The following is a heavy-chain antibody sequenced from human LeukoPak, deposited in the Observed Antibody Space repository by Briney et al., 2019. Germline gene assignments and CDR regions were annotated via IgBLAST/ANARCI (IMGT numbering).Heavy chain of an antibody. CDR3: AKSTVRGSSGRYPAWRADC. CDR2: ICGSGGFT. J-gene: IGHJ4*02. CDR1: GFTFNTYA. D-gene: IGHD6-19*01. V-gene: IGHV3-23*01. Sequence: GGSLRLSCAASGFTFNTYAIYWVRQAPGKGLEWVSGICGSGGFTYYAASVKGRFTISSDNSKNPVYLQMNSLPADHTAVYYCAKSTVRGSSGRYPAWRADCWGQGILVTVSP.